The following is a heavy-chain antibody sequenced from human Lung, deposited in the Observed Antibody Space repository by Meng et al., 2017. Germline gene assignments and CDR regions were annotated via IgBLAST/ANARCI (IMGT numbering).Heavy chain of an antibody. CDR2: TYYGSKWSH. Sequence: VQLQQSGPGLVKHSQTLSLPCAISGDSVSSNRAAWNWIRQSPSRGLEWLGRTYYGSKWSHDYAVSVKSRITINADTSKNQFSLQLNSVTPGDTAVYYCARGFAPVAPGAFDYWGQGALVTVSS. V-gene: IGHV6-1*01. J-gene: IGHJ4*02. CDR3: ARGFAPVAPGAFDY. D-gene: IGHD2-2*01. CDR1: GDSVSSNRAA.